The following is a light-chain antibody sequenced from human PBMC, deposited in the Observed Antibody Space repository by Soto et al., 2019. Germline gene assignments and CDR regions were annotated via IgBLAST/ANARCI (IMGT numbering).Light chain of an antibody. Sequence: EIVLTQSPGTLSLSPGERASLSCTASQSVSSSFLAWYQQKPGQAPRLLISGASSRATGIPDRFSGSGSGIDFTLTISRLEPEDFAVYYCQHYGSSPPGYTFGQGTKLEIK. V-gene: IGKV3-20*01. CDR2: GAS. J-gene: IGKJ2*01. CDR3: QHYGSSPPGYT. CDR1: QSVSSSF.